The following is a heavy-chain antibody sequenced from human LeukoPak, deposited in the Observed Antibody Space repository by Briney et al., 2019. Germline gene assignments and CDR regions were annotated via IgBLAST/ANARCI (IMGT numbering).Heavy chain of an antibody. V-gene: IGHV3-23*01. D-gene: IGHD3-10*01. CDR2: ISGSGGST. CDR3: AKASNYYGSGATDY. J-gene: IGHJ4*02. Sequence: EGSLRLSCAASGFTFSSYAMRWVRQAPGKGLEWVSAISGSGGSTYYADSVKGRFTISRDNSKNTLYLQMNSLRAEDTAVYYCAKASNYYGSGATDYWGQGTLVTVSS. CDR1: GFTFSSYA.